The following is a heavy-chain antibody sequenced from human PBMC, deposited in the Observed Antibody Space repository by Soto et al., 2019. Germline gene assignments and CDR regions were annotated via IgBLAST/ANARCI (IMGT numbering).Heavy chain of an antibody. D-gene: IGHD5-18*01. V-gene: IGHV4-39*01. CDR3: ARQDVDTAMWAGWFDP. CDR1: GGSISSSSYY. Sequence: QLQLQESGPGLVKPSETLSLTCTVSGGSISSSSYYWGWIRQPPGKGLEWIGSIYYSGSTYYNPSLKGRVTISVDTSKNQFSLKLSSVTAADTAVYYCARQDVDTAMWAGWFDPWGQGTLVTVSS. J-gene: IGHJ5*02. CDR2: IYYSGST.